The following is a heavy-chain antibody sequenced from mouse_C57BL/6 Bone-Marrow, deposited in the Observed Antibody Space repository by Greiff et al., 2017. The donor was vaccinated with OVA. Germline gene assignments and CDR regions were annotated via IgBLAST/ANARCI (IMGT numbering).Heavy chain of an antibody. D-gene: IGHD1-1*01. CDR2: INPYNGDT. Sequence: EAQLQQSGPELVKPGDSVKISCKASGYSFTGYFMNWVMQSHGKSLEWIGRINPYNGDTFYNQKFKGKATLTVDKSSSTAHMELRSLTSEDSAVYYCARGGIDYGSSYGYFDVWGTGTTVTVSS. J-gene: IGHJ1*03. CDR3: ARGGIDYGSSYGYFDV. CDR1: GYSFTGYF. V-gene: IGHV1-20*01.